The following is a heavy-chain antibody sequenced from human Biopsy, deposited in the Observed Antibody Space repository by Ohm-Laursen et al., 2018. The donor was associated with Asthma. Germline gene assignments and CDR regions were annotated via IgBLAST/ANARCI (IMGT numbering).Heavy chain of an antibody. Sequence: SLRLSCAASGFTFGDYWMSWVRQVPGKGLEWVANIKHDGTEKNHVDSLKGRFTISRDNAKNSLYLQMNSLRAEDTAVYYCARHDHRWDTYADLWGQGTLVTVSS. CDR3: ARHDHRWDTYADL. V-gene: IGHV3-7*01. CDR2: IKHDGTEK. J-gene: IGHJ5*02. D-gene: IGHD5-18*01. CDR1: GFTFGDYW.